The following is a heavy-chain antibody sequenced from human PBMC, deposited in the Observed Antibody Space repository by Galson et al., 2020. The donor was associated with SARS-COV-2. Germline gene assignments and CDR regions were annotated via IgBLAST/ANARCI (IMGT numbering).Heavy chain of an antibody. D-gene: IGHD5-18*01. Sequence: ASETLSLTCAVPGYSIRSGSYCGWIRQPPGNGLEWIGSIYHIGGTHYNPSLKSRVTISVDTSKNQFSLRLTSVTAADTAVYYCGRHLEVWLPPDYWGQGTLVTVSS. V-gene: IGHV4-38-2*01. J-gene: IGHJ4*02. CDR3: GRHLEVWLPPDY. CDR2: IYHIGGT. CDR1: GYSIRSGSY.